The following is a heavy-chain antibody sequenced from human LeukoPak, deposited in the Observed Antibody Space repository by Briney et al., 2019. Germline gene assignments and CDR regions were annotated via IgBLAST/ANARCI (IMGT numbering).Heavy chain of an antibody. CDR2: INLNSGGT. CDR3: ARDQATVTTPYFDY. D-gene: IGHD4-17*01. CDR1: GFTFTGYY. J-gene: IGHJ4*02. V-gene: IGHV1-2*02. Sequence: GASVKVSCKASGFTFTGYYVHWVRQAPGQGLEWMGWINLNSGGTNYAQKFQGRVTVTRDTSISTAYMDLSSLRSDDTALYYCARDQATVTTPYFDYWGQGTLVTVSS.